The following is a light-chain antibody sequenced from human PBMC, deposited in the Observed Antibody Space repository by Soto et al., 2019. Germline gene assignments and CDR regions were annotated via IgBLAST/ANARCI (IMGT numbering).Light chain of an antibody. J-gene: IGKJ4*01. CDR1: KSISSW. Sequence: DIHMTQSPSNLSSSVGDRVTITCRASKSISSWLAWYQQKPGKAPKLLIYDASSLESGVPSRFSGSGSGTEFTLTISSLQPDDFATYYCQQYNSYLLTFGGGTKV. CDR2: DAS. CDR3: QQYNSYLLT. V-gene: IGKV1-5*01.